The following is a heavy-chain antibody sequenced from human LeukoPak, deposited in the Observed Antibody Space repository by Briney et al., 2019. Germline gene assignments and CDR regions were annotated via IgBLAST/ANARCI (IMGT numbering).Heavy chain of an antibody. V-gene: IGHV3-23*01. CDR1: GFTFSSYG. D-gene: IGHD2-2*01. Sequence: GGSLRLSCAASGFTFSSYGMSWVRQAPGKGLEWVSAISGSGGSTYYADSVKGRFTISRDNSKNTLYLQMNSLRAEDTAVYYCAKVSRRGCSSTSCYIIRYFQHWGQGTLVTVSS. CDR2: ISGSGGST. J-gene: IGHJ1*01. CDR3: AKVSRRGCSSTSCYIIRYFQH.